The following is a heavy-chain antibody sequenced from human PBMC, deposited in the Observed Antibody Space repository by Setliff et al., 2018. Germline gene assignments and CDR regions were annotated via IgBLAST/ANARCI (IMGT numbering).Heavy chain of an antibody. Sequence: GGSLRLSCAASGFTFDDYGMSWVRQAPGKGLEWVSGINWNGGSTGYADSVKGRFTISRDNAKNSLYLQMNSLRAEDTALYYCARVGYYDSSGYYYGTIDYWGQGTLVTAPQ. J-gene: IGHJ4*02. CDR2: INWNGGST. V-gene: IGHV3-20*04. CDR3: ARVGYYDSSGYYYGTIDY. CDR1: GFTFDDYG. D-gene: IGHD3-22*01.